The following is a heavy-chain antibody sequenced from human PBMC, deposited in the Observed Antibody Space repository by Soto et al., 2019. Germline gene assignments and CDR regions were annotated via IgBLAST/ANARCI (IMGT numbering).Heavy chain of an antibody. D-gene: IGHD2-8*01. CDR2: IYHTGIT. CDR3: ARSPVYFTISSLDP. V-gene: IGHV4-4*02. Sequence: TLSLTCAVSGDSISSVNWWSWVRQSPGQGLEWIGDIYHTGITNYNPSLQSRVTISVDKSKNEFSLNLTSVTAADTAVYYCARSPVYFTISSLDPWGQGTLVTVSS. CDR1: GDSISSVNW. J-gene: IGHJ5*02.